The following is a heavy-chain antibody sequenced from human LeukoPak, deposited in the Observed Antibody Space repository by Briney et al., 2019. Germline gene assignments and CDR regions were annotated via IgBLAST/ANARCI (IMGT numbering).Heavy chain of an antibody. CDR2: ISYDGSNK. V-gene: IGHV3-30*04. CDR3: ARDGDCSGGSCYSAHYYYGMDV. Sequence: GESLRLSCAASGFTFSSYAMHWVRQAPGKGLEWVAVISYDGSNKYYADSVKGRFTISRDNSKNTLYLQMNSLRAEDTAVYYCARDGDCSGGSCYSAHYYYGMDVWGKGTTVTVSS. CDR1: GFTFSSYA. D-gene: IGHD2-15*01. J-gene: IGHJ6*04.